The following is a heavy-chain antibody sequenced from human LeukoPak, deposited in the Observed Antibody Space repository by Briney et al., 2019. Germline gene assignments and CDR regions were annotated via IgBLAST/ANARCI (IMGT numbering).Heavy chain of an antibody. V-gene: IGHV1-46*01. CDR2: INPSGGST. D-gene: IGHD6-13*01. Sequence: ASVKVSCKASGYTFTSYYMHWVRQAPGQGLEWMGIINPSGGSTSYAQKFQGRVTMTRDTSTSTVYMELSSLRSDDTAVYYCARVDSSSWYSEYFQHWGQGTLVTVSS. CDR1: GYTFTSYY. CDR3: ARVDSSSWYSEYFQH. J-gene: IGHJ1*01.